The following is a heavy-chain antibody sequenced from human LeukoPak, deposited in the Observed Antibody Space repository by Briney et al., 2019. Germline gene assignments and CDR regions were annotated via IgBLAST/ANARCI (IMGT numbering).Heavy chain of an antibody. CDR1: GYTFTGYY. CDR2: INTNSDGT. J-gene: IGHJ4*02. CDR3: ARDSGERGSGSYLIAY. D-gene: IGHD3-10*01. Sequence: ASVNVSCKASGYTFTGYYMHWVRQPPGQGREWMGWINTNSDGTNYAQEFQGRVTMTRDTYISTAYMELSMLRSDDTAVYYCARDSGERGSGSYLIAYWGQGTLVTVSS. V-gene: IGHV1-2*02.